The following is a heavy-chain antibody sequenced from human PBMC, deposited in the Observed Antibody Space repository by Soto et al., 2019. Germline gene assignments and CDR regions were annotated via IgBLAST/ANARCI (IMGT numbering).Heavy chain of an antibody. V-gene: IGHV1-24*01. CDR2: FDPEDGET. Sequence: ASVKVSCKVSGYTLTELSMHWVRQAPGKGLEWMGGFDPEDGETIYAQKFQGRVTMTEDTSTDTAYMELSSLRSEDTAVYYCATTSPYYYDSSGYYQYQHWGQGTLVTVSS. J-gene: IGHJ1*01. CDR1: GYTLTELS. D-gene: IGHD3-22*01. CDR3: ATTSPYYYDSSGYYQYQH.